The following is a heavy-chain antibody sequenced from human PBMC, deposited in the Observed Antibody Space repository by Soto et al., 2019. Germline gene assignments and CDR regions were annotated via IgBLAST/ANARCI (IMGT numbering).Heavy chain of an antibody. CDR2: IYWDDDK. CDR1: GFSLSTSGVG. Sequence: QITLKESGPPLVKPTQTLTLTCTFSGFSLSTSGVGVGWIRQPPEKALEWLALIYWDDDKRYSPSLKSRLTITKDTSKNQVVLTMTNMDPVDTATXYCAXXTXXXNXXYFDLWGRGTLVTVSS. V-gene: IGHV2-5*02. J-gene: IGHJ2*01. CDR3: AXXTXXXNXXYFDL.